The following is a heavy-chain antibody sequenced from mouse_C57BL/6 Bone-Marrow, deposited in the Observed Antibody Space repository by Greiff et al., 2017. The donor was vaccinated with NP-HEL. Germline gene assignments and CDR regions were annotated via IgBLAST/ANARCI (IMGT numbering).Heavy chain of an antibody. V-gene: IGHV10-1*01. J-gene: IGHJ4*01. CDR2: IRSKSNNYAT. D-gene: IGHD2-3*01. Sequence: GGGLVQPKGSLKLSCAASGFSFNTYAMNWVRQAPGKGLEWVARIRSKSNNYATYYADSVKDRFTISRDDSESMLYLQMNNLKTEDTAMYYCVRYEGAMDYWGQGTSVTVSS. CDR3: VRYEGAMDY. CDR1: GFSFNTYA.